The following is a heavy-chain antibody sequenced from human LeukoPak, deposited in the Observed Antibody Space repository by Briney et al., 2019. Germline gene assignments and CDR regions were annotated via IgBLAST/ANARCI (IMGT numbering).Heavy chain of an antibody. J-gene: IGHJ4*02. CDR2: IYHSGST. CDR3: ARVGYDSSGYEKGFDS. D-gene: IGHD3-22*01. Sequence: SQALSLTCTVSGGSISSGGYYWSWIRQPPGKGLEWIGYIYHSGSTYYNPSLKSRVTISVDRSKNQFSLKLSSVTAADTAVYYCARVGYDSSGYEKGFDSWGQGILVTVSS. CDR1: GGSISSGGYY. V-gene: IGHV4-30-2*01.